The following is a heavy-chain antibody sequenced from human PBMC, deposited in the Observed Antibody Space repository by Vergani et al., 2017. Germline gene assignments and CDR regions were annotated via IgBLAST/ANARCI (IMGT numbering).Heavy chain of an antibody. Sequence: QVQLVESGGGVVQPGRSLRLSCAASGFTFSSYGMHWVRQAPGKGLEWVAVIWYDGSNKYYADSVKGRFTISRDNSKNTLYLQMNSLRAEDTAVDYCARDSGPSAAGAFDYWGQGTLVTVSS. D-gene: IGHD6-13*01. J-gene: IGHJ4*02. V-gene: IGHV3-33*01. CDR3: ARDSGPSAAGAFDY. CDR2: IWYDGSNK. CDR1: GFTFSSYG.